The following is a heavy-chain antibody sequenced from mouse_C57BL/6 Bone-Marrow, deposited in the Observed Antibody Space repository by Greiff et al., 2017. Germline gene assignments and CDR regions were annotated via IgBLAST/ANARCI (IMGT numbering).Heavy chain of an antibody. CDR3: ARPYGSSSFAY. V-gene: IGHV1-22*01. Sequence: EVQLQQSGPELVKPGASVKMSCKASGYTFTDYNMHWVKQSHGKSLEWIGYINPNNGGTSYNQKFQGKATLTVNKSSSTAYMELRSLTSEDSAVYYCARPYGSSSFAYWGQGTLVTVSA. J-gene: IGHJ3*01. CDR1: GYTFTDYN. CDR2: INPNNGGT. D-gene: IGHD1-1*01.